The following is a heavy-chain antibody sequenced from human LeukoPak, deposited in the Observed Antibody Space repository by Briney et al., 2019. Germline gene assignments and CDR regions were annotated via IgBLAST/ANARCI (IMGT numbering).Heavy chain of an antibody. Sequence: GGSLRLSCAASGFTFSSYAMSWVRQAPGKGLEWVSAVSGSGGSTYYADSVKGRFTISRDNAKNSLYLQMNGLRAEDTALYYCASSRYYGDSYFDYWGQGTLVTVSS. V-gene: IGHV3-23*01. D-gene: IGHD4-17*01. J-gene: IGHJ4*02. CDR1: GFTFSSYA. CDR2: VSGSGGST. CDR3: ASSRYYGDSYFDY.